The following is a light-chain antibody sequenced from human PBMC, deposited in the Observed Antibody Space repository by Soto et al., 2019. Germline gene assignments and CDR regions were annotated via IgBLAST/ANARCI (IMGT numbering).Light chain of an antibody. V-gene: IGKV1-39*01. CDR1: QSVSRY. Sequence: DIQMTQSPSSLSASLGDRVTITCRASQSVSRYLKWFQQKPGKAPKLLIYNASRLQSGVPSRFSGSGSGTDFTLTISGLQPEDFETYYCQQSYSYPRTFGQGTKVDIK. J-gene: IGKJ1*01. CDR3: QQSYSYPRT. CDR2: NAS.